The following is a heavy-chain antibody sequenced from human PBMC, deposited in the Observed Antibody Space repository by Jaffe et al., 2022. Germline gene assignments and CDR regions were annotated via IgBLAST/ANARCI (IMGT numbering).Heavy chain of an antibody. V-gene: IGHV3-23*01. CDR3: AKVLTGSMTTVKLFDY. CDR1: GFTFSSYA. CDR2: ISGSGGST. D-gene: IGHD4-17*01. J-gene: IGHJ4*02. Sequence: EVQLLESGGGLVQPGGSLRLSCAASGFTFSSYAMSWVRQAPGKGLEWVSAISGSGGSTYYADSVKGRFTISRDNSKNTLYLQMNSLRAEDTAVYYCAKVLTGSMTTVKLFDYWGQGTLVTVSS.